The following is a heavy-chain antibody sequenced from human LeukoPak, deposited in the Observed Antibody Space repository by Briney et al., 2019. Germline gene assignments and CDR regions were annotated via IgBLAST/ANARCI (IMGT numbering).Heavy chain of an antibody. CDR3: AKDHNIDSSGFNPGDY. Sequence: PGGSLRLSCAASGFTFSNYGMHWVRQAPGKGLEWVAFIRYDGSNKYSADSVKGRFTISRDNSKNTLYLQMNSLRAEDTAAYYCAKDHNIDSSGFNPGDYWGQGTLVTVSS. V-gene: IGHV3-30*02. D-gene: IGHD3-22*01. CDR1: GFTFSNYG. CDR2: IRYDGSNK. J-gene: IGHJ4*02.